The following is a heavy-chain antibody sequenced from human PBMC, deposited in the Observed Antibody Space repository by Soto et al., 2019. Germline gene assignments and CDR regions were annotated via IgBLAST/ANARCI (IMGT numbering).Heavy chain of an antibody. CDR1: GFTFSNYA. CDR3: ATSRIRSGPSVFEY. J-gene: IGHJ4*02. D-gene: IGHD1-26*01. Sequence: GGSLRLSCAASGFTFSNYAMSWVRQAPGKGLEWVSSISSSSSYIYYADSVKGRFTISRDNSKNTLYLQINSLRAEDTAVYYCATSRIRSGPSVFEYWGQGPLVPGSS. V-gene: IGHV3-23*01. CDR2: ISSSSSYI.